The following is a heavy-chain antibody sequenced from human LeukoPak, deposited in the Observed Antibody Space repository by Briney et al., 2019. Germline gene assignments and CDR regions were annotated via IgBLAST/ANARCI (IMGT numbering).Heavy chain of an antibody. V-gene: IGHV4-59*01. J-gene: IGHJ3*02. Sequence: SETLSLTCTVSGGSISSYYWSWIRQPPGKGLEWIGYIYYSGSTNYNPSLKSRVTISVDTSKNQFSLKLSSVTTADTAVYYCARQTALLWFGEPHDAFDIWGQGTMVTVSS. CDR2: IYYSGST. D-gene: IGHD3-10*01. CDR1: GGSISSYY. CDR3: ARQTALLWFGEPHDAFDI.